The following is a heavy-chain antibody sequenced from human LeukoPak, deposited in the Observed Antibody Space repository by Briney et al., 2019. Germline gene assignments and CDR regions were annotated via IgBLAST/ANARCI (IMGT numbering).Heavy chain of an antibody. V-gene: IGHV3-48*03. Sequence: PGGSLRLSCAASGFTFSSYEMNWVRQAPGKGLEWVSYISSSGSTIYYADSVKGRFTISRDNAKNSLYLQMNSLRAEDTAVYYCARDGAYSSSWVWFDPWGQGTLVTLSS. J-gene: IGHJ5*02. CDR3: ARDGAYSSSWVWFDP. D-gene: IGHD6-13*01. CDR2: ISSSGSTI. CDR1: GFTFSSYE.